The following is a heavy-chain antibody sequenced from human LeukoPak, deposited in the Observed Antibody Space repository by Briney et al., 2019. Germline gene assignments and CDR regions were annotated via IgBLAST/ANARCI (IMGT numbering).Heavy chain of an antibody. J-gene: IGHJ4*02. D-gene: IGHD3-10*01. CDR2: INPNSGGT. CDR1: GYTFAGYY. Sequence: AASAKVSCKASGYTFAGYYMHWVRQTPGQGLEWMGWINPNSGGTNYAQKFQGRVTMTRDTSISTAYMELSRLRSDDTAVYYCARSRGDYFDYWGQGTLVTVSS. CDR3: ARSRGDYFDY. V-gene: IGHV1-2*02.